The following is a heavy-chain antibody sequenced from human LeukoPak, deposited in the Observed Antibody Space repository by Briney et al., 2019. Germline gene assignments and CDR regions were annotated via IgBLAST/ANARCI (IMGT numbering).Heavy chain of an antibody. J-gene: IGHJ4*02. CDR2: INANGGST. V-gene: IGHV3-20*04. Sequence: GGSLRLSCAASAFTYDNYGMSWVRQVPGKGLEWVSSINANGGSTAYADSVRGRFTFSRDNAKNSLYLQMNSLRAEDTAFYYCVRHDFWSGFKGGDYWGQGTLVTVSS. D-gene: IGHD3-3*01. CDR1: AFTYDNYG. CDR3: VRHDFWSGFKGGDY.